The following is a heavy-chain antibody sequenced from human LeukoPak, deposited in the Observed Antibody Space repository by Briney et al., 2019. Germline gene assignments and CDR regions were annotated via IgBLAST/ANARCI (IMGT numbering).Heavy chain of an antibody. CDR2: IYHSGST. V-gene: IGHV4-38-2*01. J-gene: IGHJ6*03. Sequence: SETLSLTCAVSGYSITSGYYWAWIRQPPGKGLEWIGNIYHSGSTYYNASLKSRVTISVDTSKNQFSLKLSSVTAADTAVYYCARAGLVVPAAILSYYYYMDVWGKGTTVTVSS. CDR1: GYSITSGYY. CDR3: ARAGLVVPAAILSYYYYMDV. D-gene: IGHD2-2*02.